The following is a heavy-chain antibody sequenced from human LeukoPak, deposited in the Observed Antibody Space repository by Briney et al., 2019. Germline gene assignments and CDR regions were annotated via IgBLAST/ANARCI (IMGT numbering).Heavy chain of an antibody. V-gene: IGHV4-34*01. CDR1: GGSFSGYY. D-gene: IGHD3-9*01. CDR3: ARGYDILTGYYSGTFDI. CDR2: INHSGST. J-gene: IGHJ3*02. Sequence: SETLCLTSAVYGGSFSGYYWSWIRQPPGKGLEWIGEINHSGSTNYNPSLMSRDTISVDTSKNQFSLKLSSVTAADTAVYYCARGYDILTGYYSGTFDIWGQGTMVTVSS.